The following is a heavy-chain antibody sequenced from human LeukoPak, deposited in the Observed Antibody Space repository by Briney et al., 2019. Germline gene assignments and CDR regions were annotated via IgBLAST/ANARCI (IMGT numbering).Heavy chain of an antibody. D-gene: IGHD2-15*01. CDR2: IIPIFGTA. CDR3: ARDLGYCSGGSCQWFDP. V-gene: IGHV1-69*05. J-gene: IGHJ5*02. CDR1: GCTFSSYA. Sequence: EASVKVSCKASGCTFSSYAISWVRQAPGQGLEWMGGIIPIFGTANYAQKVQVRVTITTERYTSTAYMELSSLRTEDTAVYYCARDLGYCSGGSCQWFDPWGQGTLVTVSS.